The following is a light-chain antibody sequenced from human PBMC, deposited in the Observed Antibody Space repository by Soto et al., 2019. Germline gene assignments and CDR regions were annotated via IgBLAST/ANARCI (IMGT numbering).Light chain of an antibody. J-gene: IGLJ1*01. CDR1: SSNIGGNS. CDR2: DDN. V-gene: IGLV1-51*01. CDR3: GSSDSSMSAYV. Sequence: QXVLTHPPSVSAXPGQKVSISCSGSSSNIGGNSVSCYQQLPGTAPKLLIYDDNKRPSVIPDRFAGSKSGTSSTLFITGFQTGDEADYYCGSSDSSMSAYVFGTGTKVTVL.